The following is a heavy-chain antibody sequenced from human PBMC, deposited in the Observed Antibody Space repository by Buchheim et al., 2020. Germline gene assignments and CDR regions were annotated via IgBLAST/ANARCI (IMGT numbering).Heavy chain of an antibody. J-gene: IGHJ2*01. CDR2: VSDEGSDQ. CDR3: AKEYSSGDWYFDL. D-gene: IGHD6-25*01. Sequence: QVQLVESGGGVVQPGRSLSLSCAASGFTVRSYGIHWVRQAPGKGLDWVAVVSDEGSDQYYADSVKGRFTISRDDSKNTLYLQMNSLGPEDTAVYYCAKEYSSGDWYFDLWGRGTL. V-gene: IGHV3-30*18. CDR1: GFTVRSYG.